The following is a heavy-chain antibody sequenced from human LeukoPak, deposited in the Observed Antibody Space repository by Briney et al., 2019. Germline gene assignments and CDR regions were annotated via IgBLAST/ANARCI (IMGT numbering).Heavy chain of an antibody. V-gene: IGHV4-59*01. Sequence: KPSETLPLTCTVSGGSISRYSWSWIRQPPGKGLEWIGYVYYSGSTNYNPSLKSRVTISVDTSKNQFSLKLSSVTAADTAVYYCASSFYYYDSSGYYGDWGQGTLVTVSS. CDR2: VYYSGST. J-gene: IGHJ4*02. CDR1: GGSISRYS. CDR3: ASSFYYYDSSGYYGD. D-gene: IGHD3-22*01.